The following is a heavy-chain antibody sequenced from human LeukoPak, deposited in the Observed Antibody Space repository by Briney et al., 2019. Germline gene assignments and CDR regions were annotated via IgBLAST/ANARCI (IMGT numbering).Heavy chain of an antibody. D-gene: IGHD2-15*01. Sequence: SETLSLTCTVSGGSIRNYYLSWIRQPPGKGLEWMGHIYYNGISYYNPSLKSRVTISVDTSRNQFSLRLSSVAAADSAVYYCARHSSDCTDGTCYDFWGQGTLVTVST. CDR2: IYYNGIS. J-gene: IGHJ4*02. CDR3: ARHSSDCTDGTCYDF. V-gene: IGHV4-59*08. CDR1: GGSIRNYY.